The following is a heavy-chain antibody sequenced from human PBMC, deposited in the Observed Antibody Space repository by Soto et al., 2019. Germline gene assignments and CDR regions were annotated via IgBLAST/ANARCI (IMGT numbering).Heavy chain of an antibody. V-gene: IGHV4-31*03. CDR1: GGSISSGGYY. CDR3: ARSGYSYGPNPLLY. Sequence: QVQLQESGPGLVKPSQTLSLTCTVSGGSISSGGYYWSWIRQHPGKGLEWIGYIYYSGSTYYNPSLKSRVTIXVXTXXNQFSLQLSSVTAADTAVYYCARSGYSYGPNPLLYWGQGTLVTVSS. D-gene: IGHD5-18*01. J-gene: IGHJ4*02. CDR2: IYYSGST.